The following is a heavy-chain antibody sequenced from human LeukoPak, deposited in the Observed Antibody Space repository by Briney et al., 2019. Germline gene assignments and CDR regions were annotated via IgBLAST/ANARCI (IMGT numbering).Heavy chain of an antibody. J-gene: IGHJ4*02. D-gene: IGHD1-26*01. CDR3: ASGEGERLFDY. CDR2: IIPIFGTA. Sequence: SVKVSCKASGGTSSSYAISWVRQAPGQGLEWMGRIIPIFGTANYAQKFQGRVTITTDESTSTAYMELSSLRSEDTAVYYCASGEGERLFDYWGQGTLVTVSS. V-gene: IGHV1-69*05. CDR1: GGTSSSYA.